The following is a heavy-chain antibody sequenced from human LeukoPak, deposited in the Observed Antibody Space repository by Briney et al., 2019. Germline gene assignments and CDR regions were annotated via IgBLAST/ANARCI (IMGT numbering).Heavy chain of an antibody. CDR3: AKSSGSYYDIDY. J-gene: IGHJ4*02. Sequence: PGRSLRLSCAASGFTFSDFRMNWVRQAPGKGLEDISYITTDSKTIWYADSVKGRFTISRDNSKNTLYLQMNSLRAEDTAVYYCAKSSGSYYDIDYWGQGTLVTVSS. CDR2: ITTDSKTI. V-gene: IGHV3-48*01. CDR1: GFTFSDFR. D-gene: IGHD1-26*01.